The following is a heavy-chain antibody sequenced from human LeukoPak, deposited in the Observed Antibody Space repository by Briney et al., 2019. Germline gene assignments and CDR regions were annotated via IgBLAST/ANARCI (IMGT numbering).Heavy chain of an antibody. V-gene: IGHV1-18*01. CDR3: ARRTVTTYYYYGMDV. CDR1: GYTFTSYG. D-gene: IGHD4-17*01. Sequence: ASVKVSCKASGYTFTSYGISWVRQAPGQGLEWMRWISAYNGNTNYAQKLQGRVTMTTDTSTSTAYMELRSLRSDDTAVYYCARRTVTTYYYYGMDVWGQGTTVTVSS. CDR2: ISAYNGNT. J-gene: IGHJ6*02.